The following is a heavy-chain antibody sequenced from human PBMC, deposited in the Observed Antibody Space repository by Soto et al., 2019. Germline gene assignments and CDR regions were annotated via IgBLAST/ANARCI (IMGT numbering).Heavy chain of an antibody. Sequence: QAQLVQSGGEVKKPGASVKVTCKASGYSFITFGITWVRQAPGQGLEWMGWIAPYNGMTNFAQKLQGRFIMTTDTDTYTASMELRSLRADDTAVYYCSAGITLVLGVFAYGLDVWGQGTTVTVSS. CDR3: SAGITLVLGVFAYGLDV. CDR2: IAPYNGMT. D-gene: IGHD3-10*01. V-gene: IGHV1-18*01. CDR1: GYSFITFG. J-gene: IGHJ6*02.